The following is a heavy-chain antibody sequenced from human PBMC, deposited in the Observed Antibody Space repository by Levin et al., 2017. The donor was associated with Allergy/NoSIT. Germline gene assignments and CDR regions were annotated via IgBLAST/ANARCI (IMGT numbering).Heavy chain of an antibody. J-gene: IGHJ4*02. D-gene: IGHD5-12*01. CDR2: IYSGGGT. CDR1: GFSVSSNY. Sequence: TGGSLRLSCAASGFSVSSNYMSWVRQAPVKGLEWVSVIYSGGGTSYAVSVKGRFTIPRDISKNTLYLQMNSLRAEDTAVYYCAREASRGYSGYDYSYFDLWGQGTLVTVSS. V-gene: IGHV3-53*01. CDR3: AREASRGYSGYDYSYFDL.